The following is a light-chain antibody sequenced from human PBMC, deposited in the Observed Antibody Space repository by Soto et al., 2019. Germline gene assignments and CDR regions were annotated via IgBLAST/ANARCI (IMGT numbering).Light chain of an antibody. CDR3: QQYESSPPSYT. V-gene: IGKV3-20*01. J-gene: IGKJ2*01. CDR1: QSLTSSY. CDR2: GVS. Sequence: EIVLTQSPGTLSLSPGERATLSCRASQSLTSSYLAWYQQKPGQAPRLLIYGVSSRATGIPDRFSGRGSGTDFTLTISRLEPEDFAVYSCQQYESSPPSYTFGQGTKLEIK.